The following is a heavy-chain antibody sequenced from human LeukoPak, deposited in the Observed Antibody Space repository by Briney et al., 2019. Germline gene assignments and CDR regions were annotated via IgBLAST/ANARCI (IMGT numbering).Heavy chain of an antibody. CDR3: AREVAGTSFFDY. V-gene: IGHV4-31*03. Sequence: SETLSLTCTVSGGSISSSSYYWSWIRQHPGKGLEWIGYIYYSGSTYYNPSLKSRVTISVDTSKNQFSLKLSSVTAADTAVYYCAREVAGTSFFDYWGQGTLVTVSS. D-gene: IGHD1/OR15-1a*01. CDR1: GGSISSSSYY. J-gene: IGHJ4*02. CDR2: IYYSGST.